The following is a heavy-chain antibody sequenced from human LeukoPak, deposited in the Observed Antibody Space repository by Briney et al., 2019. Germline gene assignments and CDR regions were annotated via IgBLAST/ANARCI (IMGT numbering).Heavy chain of an antibody. CDR1: GFSLSTSGVG. CDR2: IYWDDDK. Sequence: SGPTLVKPTQTRTLTCTFSGFSLSTSGVGVGWVRQPPGKALEWIALIYWDDDKRYSPSLKSRLTITKDTSKNQVVLTMTNMDPVDTATYYFAHRSLIEPPEEWFDPWGQGTLVTVSS. CDR3: AHRSLIEPPEEWFDP. D-gene: IGHD3-22*01. V-gene: IGHV2-5*02. J-gene: IGHJ5*02.